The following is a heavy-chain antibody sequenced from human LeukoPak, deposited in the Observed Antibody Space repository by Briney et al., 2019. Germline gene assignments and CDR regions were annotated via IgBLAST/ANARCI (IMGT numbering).Heavy chain of an antibody. D-gene: IGHD3-3*01. CDR2: ISGSDAST. CDR3: ARRGSEWNSYFYTMDV. J-gene: IGHJ6*02. Sequence: GGSLRLSCAASGFTFRIYAMSWVRQAPGKGLEWVSGISGSDASTFYADSVMGRFTISRDNSMNTLYLQMNNVRAEDAAIYFCARRGSEWNSYFYTMDVWGQGTTVTVSS. CDR1: GFTFRIYA. V-gene: IGHV3-23*01.